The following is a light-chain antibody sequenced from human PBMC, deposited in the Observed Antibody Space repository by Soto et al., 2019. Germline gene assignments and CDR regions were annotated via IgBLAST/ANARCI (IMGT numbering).Light chain of an antibody. CDR2: DAS. J-gene: IGKJ4*01. Sequence: EIILTQSPATLSLSPGERATLSCRASQSVSSYLAWYQHKPGQAPRLLIYDASTRATGIPARFSVSGSGTDFTLTISSLEPEDLAVYYCQQRSTPLTFGGGTKVEIK. V-gene: IGKV3-11*01. CDR3: QQRSTPLT. CDR1: QSVSSY.